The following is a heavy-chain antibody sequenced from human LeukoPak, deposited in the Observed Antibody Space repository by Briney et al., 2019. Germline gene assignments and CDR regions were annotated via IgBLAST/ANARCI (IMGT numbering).Heavy chain of an antibody. J-gene: IGHJ3*02. D-gene: IGHD5-24*01. V-gene: IGHV1-69*05. CDR3: ARDLKALDGYFDDAFDI. CDR1: GGTLSSYA. CDR2: IIPIFGTA. Sequence: GASVKVSCMSCGGTLSSYAISWVRQAPGPGGEWMGGIIPIFGTAKSVQKFQGRVTITTNESTSTAYMELSSLRSEVTAVYYCARDLKALDGYFDDAFDIWGQGTMVTVS.